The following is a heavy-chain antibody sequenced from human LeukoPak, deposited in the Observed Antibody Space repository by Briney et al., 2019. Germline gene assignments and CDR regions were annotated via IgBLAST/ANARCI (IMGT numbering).Heavy chain of an antibody. D-gene: IGHD3-10*01. V-gene: IGHV1-18*01. Sequence: ASGKVSCKASGYTFTSYGISWVRQAPGQGLEWMGWISAYNGNTNYAQKLQGRVTMTTDTSTSTAYMELRSLRSDDTAVYYCARDSYYYGSGAYYFDYWGQGTLVTVSS. CDR2: ISAYNGNT. J-gene: IGHJ4*02. CDR3: ARDSYYYGSGAYYFDY. CDR1: GYTFTSYG.